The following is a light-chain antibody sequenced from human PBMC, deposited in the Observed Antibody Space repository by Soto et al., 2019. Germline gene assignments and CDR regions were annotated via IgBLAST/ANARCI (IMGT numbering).Light chain of an antibody. Sequence: QSALTQPRSVSGSPGQSVTISCTGTSSDVGGYNYVSWYQQHPGKAPKLMIYDVTKRPSGVPDRFSGSKSGNTASLTISGLQDEDEADYYCCSFADSYTLIFGGGTKLTVL. V-gene: IGLV2-11*01. J-gene: IGLJ2*01. CDR3: CSFADSYTLI. CDR2: DVT. CDR1: SSDVGGYNY.